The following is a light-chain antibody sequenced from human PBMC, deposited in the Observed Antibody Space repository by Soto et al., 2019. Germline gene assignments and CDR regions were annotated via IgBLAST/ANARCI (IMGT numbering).Light chain of an antibody. Sequence: NFMLTQPHSVSESPGKTVTISCTRSSGSIASNYVQWYQQRPGSSPSIVIYEDDQRPSGVPDRFSGSIDSSSSSASLTISGLKTEDEADYYCQSYDSDTVIFGGGTKLTFL. V-gene: IGLV6-57*01. CDR3: QSYDSDTVI. J-gene: IGLJ2*01. CDR1: SGSIASNY. CDR2: EDD.